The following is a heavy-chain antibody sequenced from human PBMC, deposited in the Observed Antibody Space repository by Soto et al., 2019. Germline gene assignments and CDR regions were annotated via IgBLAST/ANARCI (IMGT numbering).Heavy chain of an antibody. V-gene: IGHV3-30-3*01. CDR3: ARDRVRIVVVPAAMTFDP. J-gene: IGHJ5*02. D-gene: IGHD2-2*01. Sequence: GGSLRLSCAASGFTFSSYAMHWVRQAPGKGLEWVAVISYDGSNKYYADSVKGRFTISRDNSKNTLYLQMNSLRAEDTAVYYCARDRVRIVVVPAAMTFDPWGQGTLVTAPQ. CDR2: ISYDGSNK. CDR1: GFTFSSYA.